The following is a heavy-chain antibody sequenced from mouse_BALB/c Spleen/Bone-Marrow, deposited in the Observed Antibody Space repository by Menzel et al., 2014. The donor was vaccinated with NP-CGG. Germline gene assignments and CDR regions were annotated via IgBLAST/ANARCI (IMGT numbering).Heavy chain of an antibody. CDR1: GFTFSSYA. J-gene: IGHJ3*01. CDR3: ARGGGYDYGSWFAY. V-gene: IGHV5-6-5*01. D-gene: IGHD2-4*01. CDR2: ISSGGST. Sequence: EVKVEESGGGLVKPGGSLKLSCAASGFTFSSYAMSWVRQTPERRLEWVASISSGGSTYYPDSVKGRFTISRDNARNILYLQMCSLRSEDTAMYYCARGGGYDYGSWFAYWGQGTLVTVSA.